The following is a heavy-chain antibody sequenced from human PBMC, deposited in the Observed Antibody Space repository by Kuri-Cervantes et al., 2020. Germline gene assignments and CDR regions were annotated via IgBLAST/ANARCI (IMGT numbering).Heavy chain of an antibody. V-gene: IGHV4-30-4*08. D-gene: IGHD4-17*01. CDR2: IYYSRRT. Sequence: SETLSLTCSVFGDSISSGDYYWTWIRQPPGKGLEWIGYIYYSRRTYSNPSLQSRVTISVDTSKNQFSLKVSSVTAADTAVYYCARNYGDYPHDAFDIWGQGTMVTVSS. CDR1: GDSISSGDYY. J-gene: IGHJ3*02. CDR3: ARNYGDYPHDAFDI.